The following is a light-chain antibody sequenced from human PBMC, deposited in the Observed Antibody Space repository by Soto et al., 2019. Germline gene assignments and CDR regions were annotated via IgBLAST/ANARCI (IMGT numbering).Light chain of an antibody. Sequence: QSALTQPRSVSGSPGQSVTLSCTGTSRDVGGYNYVSWYQQHPGKAPKLMIYDVSKRPSGVPDRFSGSKSGNTASLTISGLQAEDEADYYCCSYAGSYPYVFGTGTKLTVL. V-gene: IGLV2-11*01. J-gene: IGLJ1*01. CDR3: CSYAGSYPYV. CDR1: SRDVGGYNY. CDR2: DVS.